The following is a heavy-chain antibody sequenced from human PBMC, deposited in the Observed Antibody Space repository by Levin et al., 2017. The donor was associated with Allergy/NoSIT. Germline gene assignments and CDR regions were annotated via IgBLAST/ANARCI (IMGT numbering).Heavy chain of an antibody. CDR2: ISGSGGST. CDR1: GFTFSSYA. CDR3: AKVDWLLGHAFDI. D-gene: IGHD3-9*01. J-gene: IGHJ3*02. V-gene: IGHV3-23*01. Sequence: GESLKISCAASGFTFSSYAMSWVRQAPGKGLEWVSAISGSGGSTYYADSVKGRFTISRDNSKNTLYLQMNSLRAEDTAVYYCAKVDWLLGHAFDIWGQGTMVTVSS.